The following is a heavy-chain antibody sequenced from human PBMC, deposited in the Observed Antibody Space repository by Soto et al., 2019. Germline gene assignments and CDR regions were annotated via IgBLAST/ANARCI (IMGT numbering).Heavy chain of an antibody. D-gene: IGHD3-16*01. CDR2: ISSSGSTI. J-gene: IGHJ4*02. CDR1: GFTFSDYY. Sequence: PGGSLRLSCAASGFTFSDYYMSWIRQATGKGLEWVSYISSSGSTIYYADSVKGRFTISRDNAKNSLYLQMNSLRAEDTAVYYCARDESFTASPPFDYWGQGTLVTVSS. CDR3: ARDESFTASPPFDY. V-gene: IGHV3-11*01.